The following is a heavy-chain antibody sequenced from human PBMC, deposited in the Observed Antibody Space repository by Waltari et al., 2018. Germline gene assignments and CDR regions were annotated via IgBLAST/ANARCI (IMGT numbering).Heavy chain of an antibody. CDR3: ARDSHYSSPRLNDY. V-gene: IGHV3-7*01. CDR2: IKQDGSEK. Sequence: EVQLVESGGGLVQPGGSLRLSCAASGFTFRSYWMSWVRQAPGKGLEWVANIKQDGSEKYYVDSVKGRFTISRDNAKNSLYLQMNSLRAEDTAVYYCARDSHYSSPRLNDYWGQGTLVTVSS. D-gene: IGHD6-13*01. CDR1: GFTFRSYW. J-gene: IGHJ4*02.